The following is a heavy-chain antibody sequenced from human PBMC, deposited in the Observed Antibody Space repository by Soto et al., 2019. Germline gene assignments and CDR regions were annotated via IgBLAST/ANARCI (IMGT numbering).Heavy chain of an antibody. V-gene: IGHV4-31*03. CDR2: IYYSGST. D-gene: IGHD6-6*01. CDR1: GGSISSGGYY. Sequence: QVQLQESGPGLVKPSQTLSLTCTVSGGSISSGGYYWSWIRQHPGKGLEWIGYIYYSGSTYYNPSLKSRVTIAVDTSKNQFSLKLSSVTAADTAVYYCARSMGLVREGLVLSGAFDIWGQGTMVTVSS. J-gene: IGHJ3*02. CDR3: ARSMGLVREGLVLSGAFDI.